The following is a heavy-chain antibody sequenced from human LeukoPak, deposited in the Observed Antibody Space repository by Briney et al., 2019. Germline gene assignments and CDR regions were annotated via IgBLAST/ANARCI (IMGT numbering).Heavy chain of an antibody. J-gene: IGHJ4*02. V-gene: IGHV3-7*01. CDR1: GFTFSDYY. CDR3: ARDIRYDFWSGYYRYFDY. Sequence: GGSLRLSCAASGFTFSDYYMSWIRQAPGKGLEWVANIKQDGSEKYYVDSVKGRFTISRDNAKNSLYLQMNSLRAEDTAVYYCARDIRYDFWSGYYRYFDYWGQGTLVTVSS. CDR2: IKQDGSEK. D-gene: IGHD3-3*01.